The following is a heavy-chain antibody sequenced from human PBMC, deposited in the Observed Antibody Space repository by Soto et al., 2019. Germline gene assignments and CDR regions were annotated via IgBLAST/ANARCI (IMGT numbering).Heavy chain of an antibody. V-gene: IGHV3-48*03. Sequence: PGGSLRLSRAASGFPFSSYEMEWVRQAPGKGLEWVTYISSSGSTIYYADSVKGRFTISRDNAKNSLYLQMNSLRAEDTAVYYCAREWGGYNDYWGQGTLVTVS. J-gene: IGHJ4*02. CDR3: AREWGGYNDY. CDR2: ISSSGSTI. D-gene: IGHD5-12*01. CDR1: GFPFSSYE.